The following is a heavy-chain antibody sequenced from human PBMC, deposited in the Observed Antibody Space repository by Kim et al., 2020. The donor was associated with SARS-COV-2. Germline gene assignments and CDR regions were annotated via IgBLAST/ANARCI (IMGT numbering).Heavy chain of an antibody. CDR1: GFTFSSYT. J-gene: IGHJ4*02. V-gene: IGHV3-23*01. CDR2: ISSSGDCT. D-gene: IGHD3-3*01. Sequence: GGSLRLSCAASGFTFSSYTMSWVRQAPGKGLEWVSAISSSGDCTYYADSVKGRFTMSRDNSKNTLYLQMTSLRAEDTAVYYCARRLLSSPGVQPPWDSWGRETRVTVPS. CDR3: ARRLLSSPGVQPPWDS.